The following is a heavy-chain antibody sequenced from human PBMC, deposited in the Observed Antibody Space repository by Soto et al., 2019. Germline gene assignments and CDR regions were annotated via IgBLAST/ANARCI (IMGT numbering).Heavy chain of an antibody. Sequence: GASVKVSCKVSGYTLTELSMHWVRQAPGKGLEWMGGFDPEDGETIYAQKFQGRVTMTEDTSTDTAYMELSSLRSEDTAVYYCVTDSSGDNWLDPWGQGTLVTVSS. CDR2: FDPEDGET. CDR1: GYTLTELS. D-gene: IGHD6-25*01. J-gene: IGHJ5*02. V-gene: IGHV1-24*01. CDR3: VTDSSGDNWLDP.